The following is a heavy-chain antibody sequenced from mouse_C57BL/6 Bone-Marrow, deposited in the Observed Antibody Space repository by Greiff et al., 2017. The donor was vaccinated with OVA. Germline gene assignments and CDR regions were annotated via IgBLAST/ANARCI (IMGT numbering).Heavy chain of an antibody. CDR3: ARGKYDYDPYAMDY. J-gene: IGHJ4*01. CDR2: IWSDGST. CDR1: GFSLTSYG. V-gene: IGHV2-6*03. Sequence: QVQLKESGPGLVAPSQSLSITCTVSGFSLTSYGVHWVRQPPGKGLEWLVVIWSDGSTTYNSALKSRLSISKDNSKSQVFLKMNSLQTDDTAMYYCARGKYDYDPYAMDYWGQGTSVTVSS. D-gene: IGHD2-4*01.